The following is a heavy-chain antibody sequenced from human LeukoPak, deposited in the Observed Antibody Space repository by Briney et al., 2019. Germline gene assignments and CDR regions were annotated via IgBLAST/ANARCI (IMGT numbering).Heavy chain of an antibody. D-gene: IGHD5-12*01. J-gene: IGHJ4*02. CDR3: ATSQGAVDPPY. CDR1: GFTFTSSG. Sequence: PGGSLRLSCEVSGFTFTSSGMHWVRQAPGKGLEWVAVIWYDGSNKNYADSVKGRFTISRDNSKNTLYLQMNSLRVEDTAVYYCATSQGAVDPPYLGQGTLVTVSS. V-gene: IGHV3-33*01. CDR2: IWYDGSNK.